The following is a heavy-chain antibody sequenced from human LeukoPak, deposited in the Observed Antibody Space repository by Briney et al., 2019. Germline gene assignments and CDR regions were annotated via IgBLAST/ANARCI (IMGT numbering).Heavy chain of an antibody. V-gene: IGHV3-74*01. Sequence: PGGSLRLSCAASGFSFTSYWMHWVRQAPGKGLVWVSCINLDGSGTTYADSVKGRFTISRDNAKKMLFLQMNSLRAEDTAVYYCTRDFYSSSWDWGQGTLVTVSS. D-gene: IGHD6-13*01. J-gene: IGHJ1*01. CDR2: INLDGSGT. CDR3: TRDFYSSSWD. CDR1: GFSFTSYW.